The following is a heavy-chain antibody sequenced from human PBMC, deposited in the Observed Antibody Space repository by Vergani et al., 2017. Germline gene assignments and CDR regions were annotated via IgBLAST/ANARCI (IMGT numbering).Heavy chain of an antibody. CDR1: GGSFSGYY. Sequence: QVQLQQWGAGLLKPSETLSLTCAVYGGSFSGYYWSWIRQPPGKGLEWIGEINHSGSTNYNPSLKSRVTISVDTSKNQFSLKLSSVTAADTAVYYCARDLGCGKLFETYYHYYGMEVWSQGTTVTVSS. D-gene: IGHD3-10*01. CDR2: INHSGST. CDR3: ARDLGCGKLFETYYHYYGMEV. J-gene: IGHJ6*02. V-gene: IGHV4-34*01.